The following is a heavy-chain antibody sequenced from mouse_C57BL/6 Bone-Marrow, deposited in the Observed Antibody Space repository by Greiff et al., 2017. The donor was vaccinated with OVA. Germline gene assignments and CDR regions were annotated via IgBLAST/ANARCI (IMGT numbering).Heavy chain of an antibody. V-gene: IGHV1-50*01. CDR2: IDPSDSYT. D-gene: IGHD2-2*01. J-gene: IGHJ2*01. CDR1: GYTFTSYW. CDR3: ARWGGYGEGGY. Sequence: VQLQQPGAELVKPGASVKLSCKASGYTFTSYWMQWVKQRPGQGLEWIGEIDPSDSYTNYNQKFKGKATLTVDTSSSTAYMQLSSLTSKDSAVYYCARWGGYGEGGYWGQGTTLTVSS.